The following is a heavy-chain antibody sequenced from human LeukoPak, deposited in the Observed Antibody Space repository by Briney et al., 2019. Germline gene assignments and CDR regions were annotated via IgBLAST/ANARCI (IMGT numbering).Heavy chain of an antibody. D-gene: IGHD6-19*01. V-gene: IGHV3-53*01. CDR1: GFIFSSYY. J-gene: IGHJ4*02. Sequence: PGGSLRLSCAASGFIFSSYYMSWVRQAAGKGVEWVAGIYSGGSKYYSDSVKGGFTISRDKSRNPVYLQMNSLRVEDTAVYYCARVHIAVSGPNPYFEYWGQGTLVTVSS. CDR2: IYSGGSK. CDR3: ARVHIAVSGPNPYFEY.